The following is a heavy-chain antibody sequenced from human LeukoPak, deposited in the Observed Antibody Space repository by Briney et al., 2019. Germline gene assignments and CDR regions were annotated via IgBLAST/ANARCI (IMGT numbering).Heavy chain of an antibody. V-gene: IGHV1-24*01. CDR2: FDPEDGET. Sequence: ASVKVSCKVSGYTLAELSMHWVRQAPGKGLEWMGGFDPEDGETIYAQKFQVRVTMTEDTSTDTAYMELRSLRSEDTAVYYCATAPPNGSPGYAFDIWGQGTMVTVSS. CDR3: ATAPPNGSPGYAFDI. CDR1: GYTLAELS. D-gene: IGHD1-26*01. J-gene: IGHJ3*02.